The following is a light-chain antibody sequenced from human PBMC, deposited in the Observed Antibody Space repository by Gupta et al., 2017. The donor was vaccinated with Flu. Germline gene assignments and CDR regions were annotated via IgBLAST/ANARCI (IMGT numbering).Light chain of an antibody. Sequence: SSELTQPPSVSVSPGQTARIHCSGDSFPKQYADWYQQKPGQAPVLVIYKDTERPSGIPERFSGSSSGTTVTLTISGVRAEDEADYYCQSADTSGTSFYVFGTGTKVTVL. CDR2: KDT. V-gene: IGLV3-25*02. CDR3: QSADTSGTSFYV. J-gene: IGLJ1*01. CDR1: SFPKQY.